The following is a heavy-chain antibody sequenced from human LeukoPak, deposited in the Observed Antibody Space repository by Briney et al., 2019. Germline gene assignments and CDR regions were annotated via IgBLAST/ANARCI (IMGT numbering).Heavy chain of an antibody. CDR1: GFTFSSYA. CDR3: ARDSHSSGYFLFDY. CDR2: TWYGGSNK. V-gene: IGHV3-33*08. Sequence: PGGSLRLSCAASGFTFSSYAMHWVRQAPGKGLEWVAVTWYGGSNKYYADSVKGRFTISRDNSKNTLYLQMNSLRAEDTAVYYCARDSHSSGYFLFDYWGQGTLVTVSS. D-gene: IGHD3-22*01. J-gene: IGHJ4*02.